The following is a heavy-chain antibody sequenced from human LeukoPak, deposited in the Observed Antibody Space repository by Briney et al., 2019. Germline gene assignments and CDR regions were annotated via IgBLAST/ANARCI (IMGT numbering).Heavy chain of an antibody. D-gene: IGHD3-22*01. CDR1: GFTFSSYS. CDR2: ISSSSSYI. Sequence: GGSLRLSCAASGFTFSSYSMNWVRQAPGKGLEWVSSISSSSSYIYYADSVKGRFTISRDNAKNSLYLQMNSLRAEDTAVYYCAREMDYYDSRPFDYWGQGTLVTVSS. J-gene: IGHJ4*02. V-gene: IGHV3-21*01. CDR3: AREMDYYDSRPFDY.